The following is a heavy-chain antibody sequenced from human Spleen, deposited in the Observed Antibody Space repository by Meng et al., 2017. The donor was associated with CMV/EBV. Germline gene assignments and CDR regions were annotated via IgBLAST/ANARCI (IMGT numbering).Heavy chain of an antibody. CDR1: GTSISTSNW. CDR3: ARVTEYGGNCFDS. V-gene: IGHV4-4*02. Sequence: VSGTSISTSNWWSWVRQPPGKGLEWIGEVYHSGCTNYNPSLKSRVTMSVDRSKNQFSLKLSSVTAADTAIYYCARVTEYGGNCFDSWGQGTLVTVSS. J-gene: IGHJ4*02. D-gene: IGHD4/OR15-4a*01. CDR2: VYHSGCT.